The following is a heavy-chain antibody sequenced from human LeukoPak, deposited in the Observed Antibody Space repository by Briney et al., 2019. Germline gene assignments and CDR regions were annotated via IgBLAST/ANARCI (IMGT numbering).Heavy chain of an antibody. V-gene: IGHV3-23*01. CDR3: AKAMSTVMGGTDY. CDR2: VTGSGSAT. CDR1: GFTFNSYA. Sequence: PGGSLKLSCAASGFTFNSYAMSWVRQASGKGLEWVSTVTGSGSATYYADSVKGRFIISRDNSKNTLYLQMNSLRADDTALYYCAKAMSTVMGGTDYWGQGTLDTVSS. J-gene: IGHJ4*02. D-gene: IGHD4-17*01.